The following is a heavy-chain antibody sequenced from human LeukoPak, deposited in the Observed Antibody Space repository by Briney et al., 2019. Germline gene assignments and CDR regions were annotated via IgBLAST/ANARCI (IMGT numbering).Heavy chain of an antibody. CDR2: IYYSGST. V-gene: IGHV4-39*01. D-gene: IGHD2-2*01. Sequence: PSETLSLTCTVSGGSISSSSYYWGWIRQPPGKGLEWIGSIYYSGSTYYNPSLKSRVTISVDTSKNQFSLKLGSVTAADTAVYYCARGGRGGYCSSTSCSDYWGQGTLVTVSS. CDR1: GGSISSSSYY. CDR3: ARGGRGGYCSSTSCSDY. J-gene: IGHJ4*02.